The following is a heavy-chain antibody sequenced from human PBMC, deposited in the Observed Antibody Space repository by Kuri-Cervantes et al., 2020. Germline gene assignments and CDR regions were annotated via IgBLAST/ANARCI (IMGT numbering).Heavy chain of an antibody. V-gene: IGHV1-46*01. CDR2: INPSGGST. CDR3: ARGRQSRLRYFDWYRTYDFDY. J-gene: IGHJ4*02. CDR1: GYTFTSYY. Sequence: ASVKVSCKASGYTFTSYYMHWVRQAPGQGLEWMGIINPSGGSTSYAQKFQGRVTMTRDTSTSTVYMELSSLRSEDTAVYYCARGRQSRLRYFDWYRTYDFDYWGQGTLVTVSS. D-gene: IGHD3-9*01.